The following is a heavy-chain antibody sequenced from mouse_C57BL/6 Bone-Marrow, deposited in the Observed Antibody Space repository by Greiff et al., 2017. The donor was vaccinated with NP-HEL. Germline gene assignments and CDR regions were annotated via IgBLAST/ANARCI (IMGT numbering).Heavy chain of an antibody. Sequence: QVQLQQPGPDLVRPSQSLSITCTVSGFSFTSYGVHWVRQSPGQGLEWLGVIWRAGSTDYNAAFISRLSISKDNSKSQVFFKMNSLQADDTAIYYCARKNGSSYVWFADWGQGTLVTVSA. D-gene: IGHD1-1*01. CDR1: GFSFTSYG. CDR3: ARKNGSSYVWFAD. V-gene: IGHV2-2*01. CDR2: IWRAGST. J-gene: IGHJ3*01.